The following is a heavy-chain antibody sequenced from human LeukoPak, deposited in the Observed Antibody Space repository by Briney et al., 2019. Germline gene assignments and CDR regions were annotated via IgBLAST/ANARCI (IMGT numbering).Heavy chain of an antibody. Sequence: GESLKISCKGSGYSFTSYWIGWVRQMPGKGLEWMGIIYPGDSDTRYSPSFQGQVTISADKSISTAYLQWSSLKASDTAMYYCARHRGWGGAAAAKNYYYYYMDVWGKGTTVTISS. CDR3: ARHRGWGGAAAAKNYYYYYMDV. V-gene: IGHV5-51*01. J-gene: IGHJ6*03. CDR2: IYPGDSDT. CDR1: GYSFTSYW. D-gene: IGHD6-13*01.